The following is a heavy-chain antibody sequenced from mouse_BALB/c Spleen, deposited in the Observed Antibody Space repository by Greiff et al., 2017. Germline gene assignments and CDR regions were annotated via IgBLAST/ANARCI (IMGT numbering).Heavy chain of an antibody. V-gene: IGHV5-6-5*01. CDR1: GFTFSSYA. D-gene: IGHD1-1*01. CDR2: ISSGGST. CDR3: ARYYYGSYWYFDV. J-gene: IGHJ1*01. Sequence: DVMLVESGGGLVKPGGSLKLSCAASGFTFSSYAMSWVRQTPEKRLEWVASISSGGSTYYPDSVKGRFTISRDNARNILYLQMSSLRSEDTAMYYCARYYYGSYWYFDVWGAGTTVTVSS.